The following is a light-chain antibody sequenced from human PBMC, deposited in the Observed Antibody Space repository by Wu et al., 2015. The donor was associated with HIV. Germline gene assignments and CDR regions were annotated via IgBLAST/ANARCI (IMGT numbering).Light chain of an antibody. CDR3: QQYGSSPMYS. CDR1: QTIASF. Sequence: IVLTQSPAALSVSPGERATLSCRASQTIASFLAWYQQSPGQAPRLLIYGASSRATGIPDRFSGSGSGTDFTLTISRLEPEDFAVYYCQQYGSSPMYSFGQGTKLEIK. V-gene: IGKV3-20*01. CDR2: GAS. J-gene: IGKJ2*03.